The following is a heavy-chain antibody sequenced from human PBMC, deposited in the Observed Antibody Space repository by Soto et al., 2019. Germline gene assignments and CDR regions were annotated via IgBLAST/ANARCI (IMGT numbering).Heavy chain of an antibody. J-gene: IGHJ4*02. Sequence: GGSLRLSCAASGFTFSSYAMSWVRQAPGKGLEWVSAISGSGGSTYYADSVKGRFTISRDNSKNTLYLQMNSLRAEDTAVYYCARGIVGADYYYFDYWGQGTLVTVSS. D-gene: IGHD1-26*01. V-gene: IGHV3-23*01. CDR2: ISGSGGST. CDR3: ARGIVGADYYYFDY. CDR1: GFTFSSYA.